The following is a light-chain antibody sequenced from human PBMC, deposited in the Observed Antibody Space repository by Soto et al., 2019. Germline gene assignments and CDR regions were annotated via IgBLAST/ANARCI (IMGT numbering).Light chain of an antibody. CDR2: GAS. J-gene: IGKJ2*01. V-gene: IGKV3-15*01. CDR1: QSVTSD. CDR3: QQYNTWYT. Sequence: EIVMTQSPATLSVSPGERVTLSCRASQSVTSDLAWYQQRPGQAPRLLIYGASTRATGIPARFSGSGSGTEFTLTISSLQSEDFAVYYCQQYNTWYTFGQGTKVDIK.